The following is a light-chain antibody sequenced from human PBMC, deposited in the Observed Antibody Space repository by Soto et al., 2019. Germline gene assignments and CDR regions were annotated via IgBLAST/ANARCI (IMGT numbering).Light chain of an antibody. CDR2: GAS. Sequence: ENVLTQSPGTLSLSPGERGTLSCRASQSVSSSYLAWYQQKPGQAPRLLIYGASSRATGIPDRFSGSGSGTDFTLTISRLEPEDFAVYYCQQYGSPWTFGQGTKVDIK. J-gene: IGKJ1*01. CDR1: QSVSSSY. CDR3: QQYGSPWT. V-gene: IGKV3-20*01.